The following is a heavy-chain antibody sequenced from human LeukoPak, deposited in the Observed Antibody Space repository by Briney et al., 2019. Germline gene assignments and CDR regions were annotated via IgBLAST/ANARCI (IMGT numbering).Heavy chain of an antibody. Sequence: GGSLRLSCAASGFTFSSYEMNWVRQAPGKGLEWVSGINWNGGSTGYADSVKGRFTISRDNAKNSLYLQMNSLRAEDTALYYCARDGYYYGSGSSIVDYWGQGTLVTVSS. CDR1: GFTFSSYE. D-gene: IGHD3-10*01. J-gene: IGHJ4*02. V-gene: IGHV3-20*04. CDR2: INWNGGST. CDR3: ARDGYYYGSGSSIVDY.